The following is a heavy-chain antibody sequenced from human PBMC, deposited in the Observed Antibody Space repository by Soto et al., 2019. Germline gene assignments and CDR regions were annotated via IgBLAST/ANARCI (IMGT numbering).Heavy chain of an antibody. D-gene: IGHD1-26*01. CDR3: ANSRVGGGSYYKRFDP. CDR1: GGSISSSNW. CDR2: IYHTGTT. V-gene: IGHV4-4*02. Sequence: QVQLQESGPGLVKPSGTLSLTCAVSGGSISSSNWWSWARQPPGKGLEWIGEIYHTGTTNYNPSLESRVTISVDKAKNQFSLKLTSVTAADTAVYYCANSRVGGGSYYKRFDPWGQGTLVTVSS. J-gene: IGHJ5*02.